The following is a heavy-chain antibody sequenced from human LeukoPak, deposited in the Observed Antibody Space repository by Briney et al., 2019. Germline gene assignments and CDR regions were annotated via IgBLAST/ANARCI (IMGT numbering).Heavy chain of an antibody. CDR1: GYSFTSYG. CDR2: IIPIFGTA. Sequence: SVKVSCKASGYSFTSYGISWVRQARGQGLEWMGGIIPIFGTANYAQKFQGRVTITADESTSTAYMELSSLRSEDTAVYYCARLIDANSGYSYGPYYFDCWGQGTLVTVSS. CDR3: ARLIDANSGYSYGPYYFDC. V-gene: IGHV1-69*13. D-gene: IGHD5-18*01. J-gene: IGHJ4*02.